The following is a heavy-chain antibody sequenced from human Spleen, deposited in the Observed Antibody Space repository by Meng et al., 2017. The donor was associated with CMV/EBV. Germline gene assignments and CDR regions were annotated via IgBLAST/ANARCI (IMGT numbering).Heavy chain of an antibody. Sequence: GESLKISCAASGFTFSSYEMNWVRQAPGKGLEWVSYISSSGSTIYYADSVKGRFTISRDNAKNSLYLQMNSLRAEGTAVYYCARKQTPSITGTTCGFDIWGQGTMVTVSS. CDR2: ISSSGSTI. D-gene: IGHD1-7*01. V-gene: IGHV3-48*03. CDR1: GFTFSSYE. J-gene: IGHJ3*02. CDR3: ARKQTPSITGTTCGFDI.